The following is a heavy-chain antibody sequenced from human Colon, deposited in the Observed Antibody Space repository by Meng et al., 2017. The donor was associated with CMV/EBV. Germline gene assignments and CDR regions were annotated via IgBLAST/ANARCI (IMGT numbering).Heavy chain of an antibody. D-gene: IGHD4-17*01. CDR3: ARGWDVYYGDYSDRFPFDY. CDR2: IKQDGSEK. CDR1: GFTFSSYW. J-gene: IGHJ4*02. V-gene: IGHV3-7*03. Sequence: GESLKISCAASGFTFSSYWMGWVRQAPGKGLEWVANIKQDGSEKYYVDSVKGRFTISRDNAKNSLYLQMNSLKTEDTAVYYCARGWDVYYGDYSDRFPFDYWGQGTLVTVSS.